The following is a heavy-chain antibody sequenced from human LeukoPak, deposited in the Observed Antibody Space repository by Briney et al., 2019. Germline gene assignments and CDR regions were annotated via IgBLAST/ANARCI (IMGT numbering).Heavy chain of an antibody. Sequence: GSLRLSCAASGFTFDDYGMSWVRQAPGKGLEWVSGINWNGGSTGYADSVKGRFTISRDNAKNSLYLQMNSLRAEDTALYYCARAFSGYHDGDWFDPWGQGTLVTVSS. CDR2: INWNGGST. CDR3: ARAFSGYHDGDWFDP. D-gene: IGHD5-12*01. CDR1: GFTFDDYG. J-gene: IGHJ5*02. V-gene: IGHV3-20*04.